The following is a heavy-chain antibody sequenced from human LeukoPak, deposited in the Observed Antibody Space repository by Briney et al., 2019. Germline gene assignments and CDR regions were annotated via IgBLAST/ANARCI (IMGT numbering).Heavy chain of an antibody. Sequence: RSSETLSLTCTVSGGSISGHYYSWIRQPPGEGLEWIGYIYSSGNTIYNPSLKSRVTISVDTSKNQFSLKLNSVTATDTAVYYCARHGTSGEGGFDIWGPGTMVTVSS. CDR2: IYSSGNT. CDR1: GGSISGHY. J-gene: IGHJ3*02. V-gene: IGHV4-4*09. CDR3: ARHGTSGEGGFDI. D-gene: IGHD1-26*01.